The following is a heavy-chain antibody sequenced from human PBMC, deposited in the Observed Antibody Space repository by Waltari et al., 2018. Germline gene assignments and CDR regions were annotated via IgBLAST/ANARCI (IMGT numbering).Heavy chain of an antibody. CDR3: ARVSSSSWYSPYNWFDP. Sequence: QVQLVQSGAEVKKPGSSVKVSCKASGGTFSSYAISWVRQAPGQGLEWVGGILPIFCTANYAQKFQGRVTITTDESTSTAYIELSSLRSEDTAVYYCARVSSSSWYSPYNWFDPWGQGTLVTVSS. CDR1: GGTFSSYA. J-gene: IGHJ5*02. CDR2: ILPIFCTA. D-gene: IGHD6-13*01. V-gene: IGHV1-69*05.